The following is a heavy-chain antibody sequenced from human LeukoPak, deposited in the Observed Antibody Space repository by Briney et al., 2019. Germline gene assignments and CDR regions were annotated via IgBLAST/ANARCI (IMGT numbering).Heavy chain of an antibody. Sequence: PGGSLRLSCATSGFTFSNAWMNWVRQAPGKGLEWVGRIRSNSDGGTIDYAAPVKGRFALSRDDSKNTLYLQMNSLKTEDTAVYYCTTEHEYSSGWDYWGQGTLVTVSS. CDR2: IRSNSDGGTI. V-gene: IGHV3-15*07. CDR3: TTEHEYSSGWDY. CDR1: GFTFSNAW. J-gene: IGHJ4*02. D-gene: IGHD6-19*01.